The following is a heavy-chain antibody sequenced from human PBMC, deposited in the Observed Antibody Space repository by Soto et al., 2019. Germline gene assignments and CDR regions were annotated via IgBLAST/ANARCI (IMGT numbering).Heavy chain of an antibody. CDR3: ARLDYGDYYFDY. J-gene: IGHJ4*02. CDR1: GGSISSGDYY. V-gene: IGHV4-30-4*01. D-gene: IGHD4-17*01. Sequence: PSETLSLTCTVSGGSISSGDYYWGWIRQPPGKGLEWVGYLYYSGGTYNPSLKSRVSISVDTSKNQFSLKLSSVTAADTAVYYCARLDYGDYYFDYWGQGTLVTVSS. CDR2: LYYSGGT.